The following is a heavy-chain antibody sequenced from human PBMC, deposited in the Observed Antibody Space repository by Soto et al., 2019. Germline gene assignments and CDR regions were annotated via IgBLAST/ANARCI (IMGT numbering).Heavy chain of an antibody. J-gene: IGHJ1*01. V-gene: IGHV3-30-3*01. CDR2: ISVDGSST. D-gene: IGHD3-22*01. Sequence: QVQLVESGGGVVQPGRSLRLSCTASGFSFSSYVMHWVRQAPGEGLEWVAGISVDGSSTHYADSVKGRFTISRDNSKNTLYLQMDSLKAEETTVYYCAREDESSGHAGTFQHWGQGTLVTVSS. CDR1: GFSFSSYV. CDR3: AREDESSGHAGTFQH.